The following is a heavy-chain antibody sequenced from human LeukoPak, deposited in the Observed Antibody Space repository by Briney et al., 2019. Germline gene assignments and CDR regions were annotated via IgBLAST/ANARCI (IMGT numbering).Heavy chain of an antibody. Sequence: SETLSFTCTVSGGSISSYYWSWIRQPPGKGLEWIGYIYYSGSTNYNPSLKSRVTISVDTSKNQFSLKLSSVTAADTAVYYCAREAGYFDYWGQGTLVTVSS. J-gene: IGHJ4*02. CDR3: AREAGYFDY. CDR1: GGSISSYY. D-gene: IGHD6-13*01. V-gene: IGHV4-59*01. CDR2: IYYSGST.